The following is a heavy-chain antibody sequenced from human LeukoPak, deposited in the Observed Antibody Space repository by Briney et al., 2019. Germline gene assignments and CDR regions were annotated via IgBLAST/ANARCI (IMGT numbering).Heavy chain of an antibody. D-gene: IGHD3-22*01. CDR3: TRRSSDDSSGYYI. V-gene: IGHV3-73*01. CDR1: GFTFSSYG. J-gene: IGHJ4*02. CDR2: IRNKANTYAT. Sequence: GRSLRLSCAASGFTFSSYGMHWVRQASGKGLEWVGRIRNKANTYATAYSTSVKGRFTISRDDSKNTAYLQMNSLKTEDMAVYYCTRRSSDDSSGYYIWGQGTLVTVSS.